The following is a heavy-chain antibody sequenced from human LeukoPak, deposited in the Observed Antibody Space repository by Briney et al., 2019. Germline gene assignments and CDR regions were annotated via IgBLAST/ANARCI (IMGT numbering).Heavy chain of an antibody. J-gene: IGHJ4*02. Sequence: GGSLRLSCAASGFTFNNYAMSWVRQAPGKGLEWVSAISSSGVTTHYADSVKGRVTISGDNSKNTLYLQMNNLRAEDTAVYYCARRRSGTSYAFDYWGQGTLVTVSS. CDR1: GFTFNNYA. D-gene: IGHD1-26*01. CDR3: ARRRSGTSYAFDY. V-gene: IGHV3-23*01. CDR2: ISSSGVTT.